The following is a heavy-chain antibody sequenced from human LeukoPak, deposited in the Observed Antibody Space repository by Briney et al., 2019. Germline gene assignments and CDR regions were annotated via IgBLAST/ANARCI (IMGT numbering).Heavy chain of an antibody. CDR3: AKDTSIGKYCTNGVCSPFDY. CDR2: ISDSGDYT. CDR1: GFTFSSYA. D-gene: IGHD2-8*01. J-gene: IGHJ4*02. Sequence: PGGSLRLSCAGSGFTFSSYAMSWVRQAPGQGLEWVSVISDSGDYTSYADSVRGRFTISRDNSRNTLYLQMISLGPEDTAVYYCAKDTSIGKYCTNGVCSPFDYWGQGTLVTVSS. V-gene: IGHV3-23*01.